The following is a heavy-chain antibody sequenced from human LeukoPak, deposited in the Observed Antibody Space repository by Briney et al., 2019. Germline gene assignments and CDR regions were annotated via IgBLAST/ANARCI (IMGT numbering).Heavy chain of an antibody. CDR2: IIPIFGTA. V-gene: IGHV1-69*13. J-gene: IGHJ6*03. CDR3: ASPTSATLSSSRGYYYYYYMDV. Sequence: ASVKVSCKASGGTFSSYAISWVRQAPGQGLEWMGGIIPIFGTANYAQKFQGRVTTTADESTSTAYMELSSLRSEDTAVYYCASPTSATLSSSRGYYYYYYMDVWGKGTTVTVSS. D-gene: IGHD6-6*01. CDR1: GGTFSSYA.